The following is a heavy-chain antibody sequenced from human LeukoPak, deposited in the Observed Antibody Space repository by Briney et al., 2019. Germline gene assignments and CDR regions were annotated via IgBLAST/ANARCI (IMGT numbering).Heavy chain of an antibody. J-gene: IGHJ4*02. D-gene: IGHD3-10*01. V-gene: IGHV4-39*01. Sequence: SETLSLTCTVSGGSISSSSYYWGWIRQPPGKGLEWIGSIYYSGSTYYNPSLKSRVTISVDTSKNQFSLKLSSVTAADTAVYYCARGSIGVIDYWGQGTLVTVSS. CDR3: ARGSIGVIDY. CDR2: IYYSGST. CDR1: GGSISSSSYY.